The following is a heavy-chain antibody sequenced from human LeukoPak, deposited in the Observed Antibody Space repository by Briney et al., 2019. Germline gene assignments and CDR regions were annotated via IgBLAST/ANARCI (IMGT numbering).Heavy chain of an antibody. CDR2: IYYSGST. V-gene: IGHV4-59*01. Sequence: SETLSLTCTASGGSISSYYWSWIRQPPGKGLEWIGYIYYSGSTNYNPSLKSRVTISVDTSKNQFSLKLSSVTAADTAVYYCARDRVITGTDYYYYGMDVWGQGTTVTVSS. CDR1: GGSISSYY. CDR3: ARDRVITGTDYYYYGMDV. J-gene: IGHJ6*02. D-gene: IGHD1-20*01.